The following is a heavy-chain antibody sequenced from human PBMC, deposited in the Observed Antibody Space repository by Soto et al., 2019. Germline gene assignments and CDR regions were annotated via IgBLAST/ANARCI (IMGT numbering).Heavy chain of an antibody. CDR1: AGSISSGGYS. D-gene: IGHD5-12*01. CDR3: ARGGEMATIRRSPHYYFDY. J-gene: IGHJ4*02. Sequence: SETLSLTCAVSAGSISSGGYSWSWILQPPGKGLEWIVYIYHSGSTNYNPSLKSRVTISVDTSKNQFSLKLSSVTAADTAVYYCARGGEMATIRRSPHYYFDYWGQGTLVTVSS. CDR2: IYHSGST. V-gene: IGHV4-30-2*01.